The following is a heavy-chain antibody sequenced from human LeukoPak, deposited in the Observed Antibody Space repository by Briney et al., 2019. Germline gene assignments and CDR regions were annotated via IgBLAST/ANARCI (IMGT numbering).Heavy chain of an antibody. J-gene: IGHJ5*02. V-gene: IGHV3-30-3*01. CDR2: ISYDGSNK. Sequence: GGSLRLSCAASGFTFSSYAMHWVRQAPGKGLEWVAVISYDGSNKYYADSVKGRFTISRDNSKNTLYLQMNSLRAEDTAVHYCARGPERSYQTWFDPWGQGTLVTVSS. CDR3: ARGPERSYQTWFDP. CDR1: GFTFSSYA. D-gene: IGHD1-26*01.